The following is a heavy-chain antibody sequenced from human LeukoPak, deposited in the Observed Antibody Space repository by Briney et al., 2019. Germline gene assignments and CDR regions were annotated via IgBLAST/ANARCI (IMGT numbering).Heavy chain of an antibody. CDR1: GGSMSSYY. J-gene: IGHJ4*02. CDR2: IYYSGST. V-gene: IGHV4-59*08. CDR3: ARHTTVVPPHYFDY. Sequence: SETLYLTCTVSGGSMSSYYWSWIRQPPGKGLEWIGYIYYSGSTNYNPSLKSRVTISLDTSKNQISLKLSSVTAADTAVYYCARHTTVVPPHYFDYWGQGTLVTVSS. D-gene: IGHD4-23*01.